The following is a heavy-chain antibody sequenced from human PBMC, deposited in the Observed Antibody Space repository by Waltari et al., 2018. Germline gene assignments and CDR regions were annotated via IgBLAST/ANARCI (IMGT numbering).Heavy chain of an antibody. CDR3: ARMYGDWLYYFDY. J-gene: IGHJ4*02. CDR1: GYTFTGYA. D-gene: IGHD4-17*01. Sequence: QVQLVKSGAEVKKPGASVKVSCKASGYTFTGYAMHWVRQAPGQGLEWMGRINPNSGGTNYAQKFQGRVTMTRDTSISTAYMELSRLRSDDTAVYYCARMYGDWLYYFDYWGQGTLVTVSS. CDR2: INPNSGGT. V-gene: IGHV1-2*06.